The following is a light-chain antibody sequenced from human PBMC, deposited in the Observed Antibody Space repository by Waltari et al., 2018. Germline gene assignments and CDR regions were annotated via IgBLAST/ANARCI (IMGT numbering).Light chain of an antibody. V-gene: IGLV2-14*03. J-gene: IGLJ3*02. Sequence: QSALTQPASVSGSPGQSITLSCTGTFNDIGNYKYVSWYQQYPGNAPKLIIFNVSDRPSGVSHRFSVSKSGRTASLSISGLQAEDEATYYCSSYTMSNTILFGGGTKLTVL. CDR2: NVS. CDR1: FNDIGNYKY. CDR3: SSYTMSNTIL.